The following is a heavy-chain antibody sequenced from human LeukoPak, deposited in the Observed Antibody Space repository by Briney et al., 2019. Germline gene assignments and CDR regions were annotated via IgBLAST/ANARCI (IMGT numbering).Heavy chain of an antibody. CDR3: AKDEDDHSLSLSL. D-gene: IGHD1-1*01. J-gene: IGHJ2*01. V-gene: IGHV3-43*02. CDR2: ISGDGGTT. CDR1: GFTFKDYA. Sequence: GGSLRLSCAASGFTFKDYAMHWVRQAPGKGLEWVSLISGDGGTTHYADSVKGRFTISRDNNKKSLHLQMNSLRTEDTALYYCAKDEDDHSLSLSLWGRGTLVTVSS.